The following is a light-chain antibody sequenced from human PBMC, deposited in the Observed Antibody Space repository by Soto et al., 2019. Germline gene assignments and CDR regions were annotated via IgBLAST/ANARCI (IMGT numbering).Light chain of an antibody. CDR2: SYN. J-gene: IGLJ3*02. CDR1: NSNLGSNF. Sequence: QSVLTQPPSASGTPGQRVTISCSGTNSNLGSNFVYWYQHLPGTTPKLLVFSYNQRPSGVPDRFSGSKSGYSASLAISGLLSEDEADYYCATWDDSLSGWVFGGGTKLAVL. V-gene: IGLV1-47*02. CDR3: ATWDDSLSGWV.